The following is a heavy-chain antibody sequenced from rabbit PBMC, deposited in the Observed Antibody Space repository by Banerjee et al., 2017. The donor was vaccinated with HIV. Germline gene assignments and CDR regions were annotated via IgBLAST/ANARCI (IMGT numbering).Heavy chain of an antibody. V-gene: IGHV1S40*01. CDR2: IYNGSSGST. CDR3: VRGGYYGSGWGDYGLDL. D-gene: IGHD4-1*01. J-gene: IGHJ6*01. CDR1: GIDLSSYHY. Sequence: EESGGGLVKPGGTLTLTCKASGIDLSSYHYMCWVRQAPGKGLELIACIYNGSSGSTYYASWAKGRFTISKTSSTTVTLQMTSLTAADTATYFCVRGGYYGSGWGDYGLDLWGQGTLVTVS.